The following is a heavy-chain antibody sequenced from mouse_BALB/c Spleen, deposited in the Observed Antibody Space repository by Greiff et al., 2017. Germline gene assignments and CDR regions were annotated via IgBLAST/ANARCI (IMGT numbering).Heavy chain of an antibody. Sequence: VQLQQSGPQLVRPGASVKISCKASGYSFTSYWMHWVKQRPGQGLEWIGMIDPSDSETRLNQKFKDKATLTVDKSSSTAYMQLSSPTSEDSAVYYCAREFNYGNSGFAYWGQGTLVTVSA. J-gene: IGHJ3*01. D-gene: IGHD2-1*01. CDR1: GYSFTSYW. CDR3: AREFNYGNSGFAY. V-gene: IGHV1S126*01. CDR2: IDPSDSET.